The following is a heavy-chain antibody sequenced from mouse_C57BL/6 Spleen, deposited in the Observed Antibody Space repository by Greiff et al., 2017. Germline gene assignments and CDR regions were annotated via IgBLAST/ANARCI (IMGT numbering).Heavy chain of an antibody. CDR2: IDPSDSYT. CDR1: GYTFTSYW. J-gene: IGHJ4*01. D-gene: IGHD2-10*01. V-gene: IGHV1-69*01. Sequence: VQLQQPGAELVMPGASVKLSCKASGYTFTSYWMHWVKQRPGQGLEWIGEIDPSDSYTNYNQKFKGKSTLTVDQSYSTAYMQRSSLTSEDSAVYYCARPGAYSGAMDYWGQGTSVTVSS. CDR3: ARPGAYSGAMDY.